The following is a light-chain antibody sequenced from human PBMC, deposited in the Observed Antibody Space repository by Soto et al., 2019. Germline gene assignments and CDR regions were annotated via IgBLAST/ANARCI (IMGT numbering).Light chain of an antibody. CDR1: SSDVGAYNY. Sequence: QPVLTQPASVSGSPGRSIAISCTGTSSDVGAYNYVSWYQQHPAKAPKLMIYDVTNRPSGVADRFSGSKSGNTASLTISGLQAEEEADYYCILYTTSSTYVFGSGTKVTVL. CDR2: DVT. V-gene: IGLV2-14*01. CDR3: ILYTTSSTYV. J-gene: IGLJ1*01.